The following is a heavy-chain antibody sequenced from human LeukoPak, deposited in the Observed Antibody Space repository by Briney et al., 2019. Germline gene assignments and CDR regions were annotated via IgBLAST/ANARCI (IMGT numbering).Heavy chain of an antibody. CDR1: GFTFSSYA. V-gene: IGHV3-64*01. Sequence: PGGSLRLSCAASGFTFSSYAMHWVRQAPGKGLEYVSAISSNGGSTYYANSVKGRFTISRDNSKNTLYLQMGSLRAEDMAVYYCASANGWDDAFDIWGQGTMVTVSS. CDR2: ISSNGGST. D-gene: IGHD1-26*01. J-gene: IGHJ3*02. CDR3: ASANGWDDAFDI.